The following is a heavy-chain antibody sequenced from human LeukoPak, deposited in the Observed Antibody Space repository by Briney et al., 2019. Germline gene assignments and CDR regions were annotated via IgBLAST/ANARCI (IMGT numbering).Heavy chain of an antibody. V-gene: IGHV3-21*01. Sequence: GGSLRLSCAVSGFPVSYYTMNWVRQAPGKGLEWVSSISGSTSYMYYADSVKGRFTISRDNANNSLYLKMNSLRAEATAVYYCPRVNTWEDDAFDIWGQGTMVTVS. CDR1: GFPVSYYT. D-gene: IGHD1-26*01. J-gene: IGHJ3*02. CDR3: PRVNTWEDDAFDI. CDR2: ISGSTSYM.